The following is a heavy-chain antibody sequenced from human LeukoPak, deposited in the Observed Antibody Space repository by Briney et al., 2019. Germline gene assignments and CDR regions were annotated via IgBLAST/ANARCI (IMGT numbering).Heavy chain of an antibody. CDR3: ARYPLSYSSNWHYYFDY. D-gene: IGHD6-13*01. V-gene: IGHV1-18*01. J-gene: IGHJ4*02. CDR2: MSASNGNT. CDR1: VYTFTIYG. Sequence: ASVTVSCTPSVYTFTIYGISWVRQAPGQGGEWMGWMSASNGNTNYAQKLQGRVTMTTDTSTSTAYMELRSLTSDDTAVYYCARYPLSYSSNWHYYFDYWGQGTLLTVSS.